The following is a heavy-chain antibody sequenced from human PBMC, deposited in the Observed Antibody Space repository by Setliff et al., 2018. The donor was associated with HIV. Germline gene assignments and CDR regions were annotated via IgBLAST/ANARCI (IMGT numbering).Heavy chain of an antibody. CDR3: ATITHNTGFAGTFYFYMDV. J-gene: IGHJ6*03. D-gene: IGHD1-20*01. CDR1: GFRVTDTY. Sequence: GGSLRLSCEASGFRVTDTYMAWVRQAPGKGLEWVSSISGTGADTYYADSVKGRFAISRDNSKNTLYLQMNSLRAEDTAVYYCATITHNTGFAGTFYFYMDVWGKGTTVTVS. CDR2: ISGTGADT. V-gene: IGHV3-23*01.